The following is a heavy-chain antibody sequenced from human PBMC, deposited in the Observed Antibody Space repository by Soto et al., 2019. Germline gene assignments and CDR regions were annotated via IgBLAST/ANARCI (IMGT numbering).Heavy chain of an antibody. V-gene: IGHV5-10-1*01. CDR1: GYSFTSYW. D-gene: IGHD3-22*01. Sequence: HGESLKISCKGSGYSFTSYWISWVRQMPGKGLEWMGRIDPSDSYTNYSPSFQGHVTISADKSISTAYLQWSSLKASDTAMYYCARSSSSGYYCYGMDVWGQGTTVTVSS. CDR3: ARSSSSGYYCYGMDV. J-gene: IGHJ6*02. CDR2: IDPSDSYT.